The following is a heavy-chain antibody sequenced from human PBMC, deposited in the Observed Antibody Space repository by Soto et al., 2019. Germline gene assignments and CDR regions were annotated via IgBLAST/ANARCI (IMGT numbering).Heavy chain of an antibody. CDR1: GYTFTSYG. CDR2: ISAYNGNT. CDR3: ASRSSRWGSGSYVGRKGKYAFDI. D-gene: IGHD3-10*01. Sequence: QVQLVQSGAEVKKPGASVKVSCKASGYTFTSYGISWVRQAPGQGLEWLGWISAYNGNTNYAQKLQGRVTMTNVTSTGTAGMELRSLRSADTAVYYWASRSSRWGSGSYVGRKGKYAFDIWGQGTMVTVSS. V-gene: IGHV1-18*01. J-gene: IGHJ3*02.